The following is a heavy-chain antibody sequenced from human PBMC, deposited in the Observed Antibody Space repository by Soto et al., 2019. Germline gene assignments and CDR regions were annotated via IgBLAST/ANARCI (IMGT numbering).Heavy chain of an antibody. D-gene: IGHD3-3*01. CDR3: AHRRLVRSERVFGVVIPDFDY. CDR2: IYWDDDK. J-gene: IGHJ4*02. CDR1: GFSLSTSGVG. V-gene: IGHV2-5*02. Sequence: SGPTLVNPTQTLTLTCTFSGFSLSTSGVGVGWIRQPPGKALEWLALIYWDDDKRYSPSLKSRLTITKDTSKNQVVLTMTNMDPVDTATYYCAHRRLVRSERVFGVVIPDFDYWGQGTLVTVSS.